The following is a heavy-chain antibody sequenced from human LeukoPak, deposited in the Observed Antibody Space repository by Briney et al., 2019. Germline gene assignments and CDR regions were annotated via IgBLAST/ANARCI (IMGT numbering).Heavy chain of an antibody. Sequence: PGGSLRLSCAASGFTFSSYWMHWVRQVPGKGLVWVSRINNDGSSTTYADSVKGRFTISRDNAKNTLYLQMNSLYYCTREVQAAGKTLDYWGQGTLITVSS. D-gene: IGHD6-13*01. CDR2: INNDGSST. J-gene: IGHJ4*02. CDR1: GFTFSSYW. V-gene: IGHV3-74*01. CDR3: GKTLDY.